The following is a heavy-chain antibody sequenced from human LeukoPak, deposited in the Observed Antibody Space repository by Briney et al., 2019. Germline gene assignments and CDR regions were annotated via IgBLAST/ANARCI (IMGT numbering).Heavy chain of an antibody. CDR2: ISGSGDTT. CDR3: ARDFSGYDYNFDY. J-gene: IGHJ4*02. CDR1: GFTFSSYV. Sequence: GGSLRLSCAASGFTFSSYVMSWVRQAPGKGQEWVSGISGSGDTTYYADSVKGRFTISRDNSKNTLYLQMNSLRAEDAAVYYCARDFSGYDYNFDYWGQGTLVTVSS. D-gene: IGHD5-12*01. V-gene: IGHV3-23*01.